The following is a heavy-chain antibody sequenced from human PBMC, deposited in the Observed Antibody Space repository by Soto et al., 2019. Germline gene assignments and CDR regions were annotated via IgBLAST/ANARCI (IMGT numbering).Heavy chain of an antibody. J-gene: IGHJ6*02. V-gene: IGHV3-48*02. CDR3: AKERATLGFYYYGMDV. CDR1: GLSFSRYS. D-gene: IGHD3-3*02. Sequence: EVQLVESGGNLVQPGGSLRLSCAASGLSFSRYSLHWVRQAPGRGLEWIASICKGPPTIHYADSVKSRFTISRDNAKNSVYMEMNSRRDEHTAVYYCAKERATLGFYYYGMDVWGQGTTVTVSS. CDR2: ICKGPPTI.